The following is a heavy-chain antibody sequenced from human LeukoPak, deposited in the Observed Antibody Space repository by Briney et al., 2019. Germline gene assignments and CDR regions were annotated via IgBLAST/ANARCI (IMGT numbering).Heavy chain of an antibody. CDR3: ARHDHYDFWSGYPATFDY. Sequence: PSETLSLTCAVYGGPFSGSFWTWIRKPPGKGLEWIGEINDSGSTNYNSSLNSRVIISVDTSKNQFSLKLSSVTAADTAVYYCARHDHYDFWSGYPATFDYWGQGTLVTVSS. CDR1: GGPFSGSF. V-gene: IGHV4-34*01. CDR2: INDSGST. D-gene: IGHD3-3*01. J-gene: IGHJ4*02.